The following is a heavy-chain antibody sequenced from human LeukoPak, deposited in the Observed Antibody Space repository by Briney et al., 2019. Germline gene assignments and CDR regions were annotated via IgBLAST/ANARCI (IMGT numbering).Heavy chain of an antibody. CDR1: GFTFDDYA. CDR2: ISGDGGST. J-gene: IGHJ6*02. D-gene: IGHD6-6*01. V-gene: IGHV3-43*02. CDR3: AKDRVPKYSSSSIGYYYGMDV. Sequence: PGGSLRLSCAASGFTFDDYAMHWVRQAPGKGLEWVSLISGDGGSTYYADSVKGRFTISRDNSKNSLYLQMNSLRAEDTAVYYCAKDRVPKYSSSSIGYYYGMDVWGQGTTVTVSS.